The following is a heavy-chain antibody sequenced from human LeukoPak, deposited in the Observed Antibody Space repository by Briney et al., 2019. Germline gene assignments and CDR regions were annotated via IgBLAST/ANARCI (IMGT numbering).Heavy chain of an antibody. Sequence: GGSLSLSCTASGFTFSKYHMNWVRQAPGKGLEWVSSISSSSVYIHYADSVKGRFTISRDNGKNSLYLQMSSLTAEDTALFYCARDDLRDGAFDIWGQGTMVTVSS. CDR3: ARDDLRDGAFDI. J-gene: IGHJ3*02. CDR1: GFTFSKYH. V-gene: IGHV3-21*04. CDR2: ISSSSVYI.